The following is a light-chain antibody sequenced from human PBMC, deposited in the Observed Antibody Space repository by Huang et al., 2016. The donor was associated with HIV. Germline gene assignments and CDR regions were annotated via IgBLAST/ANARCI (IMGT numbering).Light chain of an antibody. CDR1: PRLSSW. Sequence: DIQMTQFPSTLSAFVGDRVTITCRTRPRLSSWLAWYQQKPGKAPNLLISKASNLESGVPARFSGNGSGTEFTLTISGLQPDDLETYYYQQQWTFGQGTKVEI. J-gene: IGKJ1*01. CDR3: QQQWT. V-gene: IGKV1-5*03. CDR2: KAS.